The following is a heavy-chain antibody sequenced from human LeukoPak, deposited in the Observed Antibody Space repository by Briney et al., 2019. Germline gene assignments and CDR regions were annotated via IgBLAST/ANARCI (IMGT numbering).Heavy chain of an antibody. D-gene: IGHD3-10*01. J-gene: IGHJ6*03. Sequence: PGGSLRLPCAASGFSFSSYWMSGVRQAAGKGLEWVANIKQDGSEKYYVDSFKGRFTISRDNANNPLYLPMNSLRAEDTAVYYCARETYYYGWRSYYMDLRGKGTTVTLSS. CDR3: ARETYYYGWRSYYMDL. CDR1: GFSFSSYW. CDR2: IKQDGSEK. V-gene: IGHV3-7*03.